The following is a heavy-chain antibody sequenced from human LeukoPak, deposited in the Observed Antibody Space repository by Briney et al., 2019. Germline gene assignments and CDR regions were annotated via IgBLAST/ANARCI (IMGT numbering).Heavy chain of an antibody. J-gene: IGHJ3*02. CDR1: GGSISSSSYY. CDR2: IFYTGST. Sequence: SETLSLTCTVSGGSISSSSYYWGWVRQPPGKGLEWIGTIFYTGSTYYNPSLKSRVTICVDTSKIQFSLKLSSVTAADTAVYYCARMMSTVTTFDIWGQGTMVTVSS. D-gene: IGHD4-17*01. V-gene: IGHV4-39*01. CDR3: ARMMSTVTTFDI.